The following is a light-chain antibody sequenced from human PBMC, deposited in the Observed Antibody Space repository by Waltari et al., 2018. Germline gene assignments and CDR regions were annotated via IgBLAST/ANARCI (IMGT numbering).Light chain of an antibody. J-gene: IGKJ2*01. CDR1: QSIISY. CDR3: QQSYSTPPT. CDR2: AAS. V-gene: IGKV1-39*01. Sequence: DIQMTQSPSSLSASVGDRVTITCRASQSIISYLNWDQQKPGKAPKLLIYAASSLQSGVPSRFSGSGSGTDFTLTISSLQPEDFATYYCQQSYSTPPTFGQGTKLEIK.